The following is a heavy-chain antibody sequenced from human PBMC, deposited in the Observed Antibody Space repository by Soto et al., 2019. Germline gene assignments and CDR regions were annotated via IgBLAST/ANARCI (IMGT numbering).Heavy chain of an antibody. Sequence: QVQLQESGPGLVKSSQTLSLTCSISGGSISRSVYYWTWLRQHPGKGLEWIGHIYYAGSSYSNPSLRSRLSLSLDTSNNQFSLKLNSVTAADTAVYHCATGLTTLYYFDSWGQGTLVSVSS. V-gene: IGHV4-31*02. J-gene: IGHJ4*02. CDR2: IYYAGSS. CDR1: GGSISRSVYY. CDR3: ATGLTTLYYFDS. D-gene: IGHD1-1*01.